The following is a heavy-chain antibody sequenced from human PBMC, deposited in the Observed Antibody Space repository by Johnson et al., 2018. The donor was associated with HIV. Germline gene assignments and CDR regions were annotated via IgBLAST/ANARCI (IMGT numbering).Heavy chain of an antibody. CDR1: GFTFSSYA. D-gene: IGHD3-22*01. V-gene: IGHV3-30-3*01. CDR3: ASGGDYYDSSGYSF. Sequence: QVQLVESGGGVVQPGRSLRLSCAASGFTFSSYAMHWVRQAPGKGLEWVAVISYDGSNKYDADSVKGRFTISRDNSKNTLYLQMNSLRAEDTAVYYCASGGDYYDSSGYSFWGQGTMVTVSS. J-gene: IGHJ3*01. CDR2: ISYDGSNK.